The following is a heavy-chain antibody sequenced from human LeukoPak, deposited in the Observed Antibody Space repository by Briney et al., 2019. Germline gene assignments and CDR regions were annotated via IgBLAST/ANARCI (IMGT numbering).Heavy chain of an antibody. D-gene: IGHD2-2*01. CDR3: AKDRGYVVPAAIGY. Sequence: GVSLTLYCAASGFTFSGYAMSWLPPAPGKGLKGVSAISGSGGSTYYADSVKGRFTISRDNSKNTLYLQMNSLRAGDTAVYYCAKDRGYVVPAAIGYWGQGTLVTVSS. CDR1: GFTFSGYA. V-gene: IGHV3-23*01. J-gene: IGHJ4*02. CDR2: ISGSGGST.